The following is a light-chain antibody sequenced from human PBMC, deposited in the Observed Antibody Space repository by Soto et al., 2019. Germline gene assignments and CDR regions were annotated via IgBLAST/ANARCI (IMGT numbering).Light chain of an antibody. Sequence: SYELTQPPSVSVAPGQTARITCGGNNIGSKSVHWYQQKPGQAPVLVVYDDSDRPSGIPERFSGSNSGNTATLTISGTQAMDEADYYRQAWDSSTAVFGGGTKLTVL. J-gene: IGLJ2*01. CDR3: QAWDSSTAV. CDR1: NIGSKS. V-gene: IGLV3-21*02. CDR2: DDS.